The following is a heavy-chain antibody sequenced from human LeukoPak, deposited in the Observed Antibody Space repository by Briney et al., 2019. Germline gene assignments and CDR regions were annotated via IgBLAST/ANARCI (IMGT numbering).Heavy chain of an antibody. CDR2: ISTYKGNT. D-gene: IGHD3-16*02. Sequence: GASVKVSCKASGYTFTKYGISWVRQAPGQGLEWMGWISTYKGNTNYAQKLQGRVTMTTDTSTSTAYMELRSLRSDDTAVYYCARDISHAFDMRGQGTMVTVSS. V-gene: IGHV1-18*01. CDR1: GYTFTKYG. CDR3: ARDISHAFDM. J-gene: IGHJ3*02.